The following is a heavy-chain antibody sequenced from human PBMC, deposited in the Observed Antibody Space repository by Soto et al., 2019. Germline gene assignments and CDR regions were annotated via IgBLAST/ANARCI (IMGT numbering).Heavy chain of an antibody. J-gene: IGHJ6*02. CDR1: GFTFSTYG. Sequence: QVQLVESGGGVVQPGRSLRLSCGASGFTFSTYGMHWVRQAPGKGLEWVAALSHAESNKFYAASVKGRFTISRDNSKNTLYREMFSLRAEDTAVYYCVKEGRGSSTSCSRCYGLDVWGQGTTVTVSS. D-gene: IGHD2-2*01. CDR3: VKEGRGSSTSCSRCYGLDV. V-gene: IGHV3-30*18. CDR2: LSHAESNK.